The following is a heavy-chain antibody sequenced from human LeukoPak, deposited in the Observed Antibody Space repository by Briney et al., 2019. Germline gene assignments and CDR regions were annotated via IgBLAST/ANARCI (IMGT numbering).Heavy chain of an antibody. CDR3: AKDQELGNYFDY. Sequence: SCKASGGTFISYAMSWVRQAPGKGLEWVSAISGSGGSTYYADSVKGRFTISRDNSKNTLYLQMNSLRAEDTAVYYCAKDQELGNYFDYWGQGTLVTVSS. CDR2: ISGSGGST. D-gene: IGHD7-27*01. V-gene: IGHV3-23*01. J-gene: IGHJ4*02. CDR1: GGTFISYA.